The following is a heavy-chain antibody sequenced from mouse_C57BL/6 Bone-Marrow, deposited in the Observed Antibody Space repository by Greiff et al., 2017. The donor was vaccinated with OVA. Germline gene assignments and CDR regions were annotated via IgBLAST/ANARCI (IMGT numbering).Heavy chain of an antibody. CDR2: IDPENGDT. CDR3: TPLVFDY. CDR1: GFNIKDDY. V-gene: IGHV14-4*01. Sequence: EVKLVESGAELVRPGASVKLSCTASGFNIKDDYMHWVKQRPEQGLEWIGWIDPENGDTEYASKFQGKATITADTSSNTAYLQLSSLTSEDTAVYYCTPLVFDYWGQGTTRTVSS. J-gene: IGHJ2*01.